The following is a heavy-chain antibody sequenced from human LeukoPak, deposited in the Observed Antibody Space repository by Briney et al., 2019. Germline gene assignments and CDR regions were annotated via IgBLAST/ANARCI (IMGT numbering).Heavy chain of an antibody. CDR2: IYYSGSI. Sequence: SETLSLTCTVSGGSLSSSSYYWGWIRQPPGTGLEWIGSIYYSGSIYYNPSLKSRVTISVDTSKNQFSLKLSSVTAADTAVYYCARAQGPWFDPWGQGTLVTVSS. V-gene: IGHV4-39*07. J-gene: IGHJ5*02. CDR1: GGSLSSSSYY. CDR3: ARAQGPWFDP.